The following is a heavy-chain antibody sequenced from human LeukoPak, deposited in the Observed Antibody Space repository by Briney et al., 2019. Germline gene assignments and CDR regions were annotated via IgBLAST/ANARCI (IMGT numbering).Heavy chain of an antibody. V-gene: IGHV3-23*01. Sequence: GGSLRLSCAASGFTFSSYAMNWVRQAPGKGLEWVSAISGSGGSTYYADSVKGRFTISRDNSKNTLYLQMNSLRAEDTAVYYCVKGPRDYYGDYPFDYWGQGTLVTVSS. CDR2: ISGSGGST. J-gene: IGHJ4*02. CDR1: GFTFSSYA. CDR3: VKGPRDYYGDYPFDY. D-gene: IGHD4-17*01.